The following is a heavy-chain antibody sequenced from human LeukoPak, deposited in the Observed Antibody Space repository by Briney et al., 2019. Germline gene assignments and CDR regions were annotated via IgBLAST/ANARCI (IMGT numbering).Heavy chain of an antibody. CDR3: ATSEISTIKYFEH. CDR2: VNPSSGGT. CDR1: GYSFTAYY. V-gene: IGHV1-2*02. D-gene: IGHD5-24*01. Sequence: GASVKVSCTASGYSFTAYYIHWVRQAPAQGLEWMGWVNPSSGGTNFAEKFQGRVTMTRDTSISTAYMELSRLRSDDTAVYYCATSEISTIKYFEHWGQGTLVTVSS. J-gene: IGHJ4*02.